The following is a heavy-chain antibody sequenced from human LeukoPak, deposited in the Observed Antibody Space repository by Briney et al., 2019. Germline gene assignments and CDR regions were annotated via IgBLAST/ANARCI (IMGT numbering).Heavy chain of an antibody. CDR1: GFTFSSYG. J-gene: IGHJ4*02. V-gene: IGHV3-30*03. Sequence: GGSLRLSCAASGFTFSSYGMHWVRQAPGKGLEWVAVISYDGSNKYYADSVKGRFTVSRDNSKNTVFLQMNTLRAEDTAVYYCARDYYQYYFDYWGQGTLVTVSS. D-gene: IGHD3-10*01. CDR3: ARDYYQYYFDY. CDR2: ISYDGSNK.